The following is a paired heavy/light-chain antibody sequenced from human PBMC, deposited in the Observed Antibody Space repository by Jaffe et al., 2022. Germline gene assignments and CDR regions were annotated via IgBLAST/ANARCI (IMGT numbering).Heavy chain of an antibody. V-gene: IGHV3-23*01. D-gene: IGHD2-15*01. CDR2: ISGSGGSI. J-gene: IGHJ3*02. Sequence: EVQLLESGGDLVQPGGSLRLSCAASGFTFYPYAMSWVRQAPGKGLEWVSAISGSGGSIYYADSVKGRFTISRDNSKNTLYLQMNSLRAEDTAVYYCAKDDGYCSGGSCNNGAFDIWGQGTMVTVSS. CDR3: AKDDGYCSGGSCNNGAFDI. CDR1: GFTFYPYA.
Light chain of an antibody. V-gene: IGLV3-1*01. CDR3: QAWDSSTAV. CDR2: QDN. CDR1: KLGAKY. Sequence: SYDLTQPPSVSVSPGQTANITCSGDKLGAKYACWYQQKSGQSPVLVIYQDNKRPSGIPERFSGSNSGNTATLTISGTQAMDEADYYCQAWDSSTAVFGGGTKLTVL. J-gene: IGLJ2*01.